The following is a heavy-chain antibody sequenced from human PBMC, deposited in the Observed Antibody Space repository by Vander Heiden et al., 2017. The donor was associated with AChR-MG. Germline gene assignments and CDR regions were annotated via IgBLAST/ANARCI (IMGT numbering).Heavy chain of an antibody. D-gene: IGHD4-17*01. CDR2: IIPIFGTA. J-gene: IGHJ1*01. CDR3: ARNYGDYVGYFQH. V-gene: IGHV1-69*01. Sequence: QVQLVQSGAEVKKPGSSVKVSCQASGVTFSSYAISWVRQPPGKGREWRGGIIPIFGTANYAQKCQGRVKITADESTSTAYMELSRLRSEDTAVYYCARNYGDYVGYFQHWGQGTLVTVSS. CDR1: GVTFSSYA.